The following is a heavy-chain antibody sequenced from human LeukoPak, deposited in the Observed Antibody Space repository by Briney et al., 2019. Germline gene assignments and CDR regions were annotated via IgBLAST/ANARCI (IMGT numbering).Heavy chain of an antibody. J-gene: IGHJ4*02. D-gene: IGHD4-17*01. V-gene: IGHV3-30-3*01. CDR1: GFTFSSYA. Sequence: GRSLRLSCAASGFTFSSYAMHWVRQAPGKGLEWVAVISYDGSNKYYADSVKGRFTISRDNAKNSLFLQMNSLRDEDTAVYYCARDMYYGDYEIDYWGQGTLVTVSS. CDR3: ARDMYYGDYEIDY. CDR2: ISYDGSNK.